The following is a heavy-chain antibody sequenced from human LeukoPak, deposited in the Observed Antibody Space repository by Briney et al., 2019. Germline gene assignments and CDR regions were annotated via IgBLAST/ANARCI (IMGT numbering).Heavy chain of an antibody. CDR2: INPSGGST. Sequence: ASVKVSCKASGYTFTSYYMHWVRQAPGQGLEWMGIINPSGGSTSYAQKFQGRVNMTRDMSTSTVYMELSSLRSEDTAVYYCARNYYDSSGYPEVPYYFDYWGQGTLVTVSS. V-gene: IGHV1-46*01. CDR1: GYTFTSYY. J-gene: IGHJ4*02. D-gene: IGHD3-22*01. CDR3: ARNYYDSSGYPEVPYYFDY.